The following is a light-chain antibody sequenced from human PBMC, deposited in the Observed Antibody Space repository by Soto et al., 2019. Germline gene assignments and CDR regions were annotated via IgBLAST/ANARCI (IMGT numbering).Light chain of an antibody. CDR3: QSYDSGLTGVV. CDR2: YGV. J-gene: IGLJ7*01. Sequence: QSVLTQPPSVSGAPGQTVTISCTGTDSNIGSHYAVHWYQQLPGKAPELLIYYGVNRRSGVPERFSGSKSGTSASLAITGVQAEDEADYYCQSYDSGLTGVVFGGGTQLTVL. CDR1: DSNIGSHYA. V-gene: IGLV1-40*01.